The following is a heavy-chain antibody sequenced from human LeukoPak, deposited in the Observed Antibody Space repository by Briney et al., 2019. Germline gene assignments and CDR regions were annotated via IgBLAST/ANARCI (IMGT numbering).Heavy chain of an antibody. D-gene: IGHD1-26*01. CDR2: ISSSSSYI. CDR1: GFTFSSYS. V-gene: IGHV3-21*01. Sequence: GGSLRLSCAASGFTFSSYSMNWVRQAPGKGLEWVSSISSSSSYIYYADSVKGRFTISRDNAKNSLYLQMNSLRAEDTAVYYCARAYTHSGSCPYWGQGTLVTVSS. J-gene: IGHJ4*02. CDR3: ARAYTHSGSCPY.